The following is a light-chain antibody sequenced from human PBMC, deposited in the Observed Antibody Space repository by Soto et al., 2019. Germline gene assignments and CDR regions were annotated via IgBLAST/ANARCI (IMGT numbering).Light chain of an antibody. CDR2: EVS. CDR1: GSDVGGYNS. Sequence: QSALTQPASVSGSPGQSITISCTGTGSDVGGYNSVSWFQQHPSKAPKLIIYEVSHRPSGVSIRFSGSKSGNTASLTISGLQAEDEADYYCNSYTHISTLVFGTGTQLTVL. V-gene: IGLV2-14*01. CDR3: NSYTHISTLV. J-gene: IGLJ1*01.